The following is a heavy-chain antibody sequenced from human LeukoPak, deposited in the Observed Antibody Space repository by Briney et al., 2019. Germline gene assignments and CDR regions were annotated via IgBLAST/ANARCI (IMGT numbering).Heavy chain of an antibody. CDR1: GFTFSSYA. Sequence: GGSLRLSCAASGFTFSSYAMSRVRQAPGKGLEWVAVISYDGSNKYYADSVKGRFTISRDNSKNTLYLQMNSLRAEDTAVYYCAKEPQKNDYYYGMDVWGQGTTVTVSS. CDR2: ISYDGSNK. V-gene: IGHV3-30*18. J-gene: IGHJ6*02. D-gene: IGHD1-1*01. CDR3: AKEPQKNDYYYGMDV.